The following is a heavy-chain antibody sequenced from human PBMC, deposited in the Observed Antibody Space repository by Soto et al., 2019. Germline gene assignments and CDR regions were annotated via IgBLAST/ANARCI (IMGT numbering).Heavy chain of an antibody. J-gene: IGHJ6*02. CDR2: IWYDGSNK. CDR1: GFTFRSYG. Sequence: QVQLVESGGGVVQPGGSLRLSCAASGFTFRSYGMHWVRQAPGKGLEWVAVIWYDGSNKYYADSVKGRFTISRDNSKNKLYLQMNSLRAEDTAVFYCGRARRDGDYPWDYYYGMDVWGQGTTVTVSS. CDR3: GRARRDGDYPWDYYYGMDV. V-gene: IGHV3-33*01. D-gene: IGHD4-17*01.